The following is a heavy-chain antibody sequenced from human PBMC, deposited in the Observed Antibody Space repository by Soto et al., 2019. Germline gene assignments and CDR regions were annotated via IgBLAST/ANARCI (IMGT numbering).Heavy chain of an antibody. V-gene: IGHV3-33*01. J-gene: IGHJ4*02. Sequence: QVQLVESGGGVVQPGRSLRLSCAASGFTFSSYGMHWVRQAPGKGLEWVAVIWYDGSNKYYADSVKGRFTISRDNSKNTLYLQMNSLRAEDTAVYYCARGSLNGRGGPNLHWGQGTLVTVSS. CDR2: IWYDGSNK. D-gene: IGHD2-8*01. CDR1: GFTFSSYG. CDR3: ARGSLNGRGGPNLH.